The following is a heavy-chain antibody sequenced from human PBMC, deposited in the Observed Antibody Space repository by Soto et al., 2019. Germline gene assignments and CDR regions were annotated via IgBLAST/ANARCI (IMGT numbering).Heavy chain of an antibody. V-gene: IGHV4-30-4*01. Sequence: QVQLQEWGPGLVKPSQTLSLTCTVSGGSIRNGDYYWGWIRQPPGKGLEWIGHVYYSGTTYSHPSIKSRVTISVDTSENEFSLRLSSVTAADTAVYYCVTVNLVGAAYYFDYWGPGTLVTVSS. CDR2: VYYSGTT. J-gene: IGHJ4*02. CDR1: GGSIRNGDYY. D-gene: IGHD1-26*01. CDR3: VTVNLVGAAYYFDY.